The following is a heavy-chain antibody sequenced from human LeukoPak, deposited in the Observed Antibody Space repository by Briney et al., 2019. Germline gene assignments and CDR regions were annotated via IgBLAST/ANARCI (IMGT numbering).Heavy chain of an antibody. CDR3: ARVGDILLWFGESPYYFDY. V-gene: IGHV4-38-2*02. CDR1: GYSISSGYY. Sequence: PSETLSLTCTVSGYSISSGYYWGWIRQPPGKGLEWIGSIYHSGSTYYNPSLKSRVTISVDTSKNQFSLKLSSVTAADTAVYYCARVGDILLWFGESPYYFDYWGQGTLVTVSS. D-gene: IGHD3-10*01. CDR2: IYHSGST. J-gene: IGHJ4*02.